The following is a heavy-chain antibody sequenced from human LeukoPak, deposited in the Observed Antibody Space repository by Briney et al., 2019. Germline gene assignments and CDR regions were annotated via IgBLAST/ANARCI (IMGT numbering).Heavy chain of an antibody. J-gene: IGHJ4*02. V-gene: IGHV4-4*07. Sequence: SETLSLTCTVSGGSISSYYWSWIRQPAGKGLEWIGRIYTSGSTNYNPSLKSRVTMSVDTSKNQFSLKLSSVTAADTAVYYCARATPPFGVVIKTPYYWGQGTLVTVSS. CDR3: ARATPPFGVVIKTPYY. CDR2: IYTSGST. CDR1: GGSISSYY. D-gene: IGHD3-3*01.